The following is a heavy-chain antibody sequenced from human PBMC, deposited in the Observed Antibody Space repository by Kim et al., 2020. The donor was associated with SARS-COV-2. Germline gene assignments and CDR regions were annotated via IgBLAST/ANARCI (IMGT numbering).Heavy chain of an antibody. CDR2: ISGSGGST. CDR3: AKDLDIVATIRPGYRYGIDV. CDR1: GFTFSSYA. Sequence: GGSLRLSCAASGFTFSSYAMSWVRQAPGKGLEWVSAISGSGGSTYYADSVKGRFTISRDNSKNTLYLQMNSLRAEDTVVYYCAKDLDIVATIRPGYRYGIDVWGQGTTVTVSS. J-gene: IGHJ6*02. D-gene: IGHD5-12*01. V-gene: IGHV3-23*01.